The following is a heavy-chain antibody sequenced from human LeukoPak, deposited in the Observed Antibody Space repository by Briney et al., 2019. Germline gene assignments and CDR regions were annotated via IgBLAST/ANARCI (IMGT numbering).Heavy chain of an antibody. CDR3: ARVLIVVVDYPAFDY. CDR2: IYYSGST. J-gene: IGHJ4*02. CDR1: GGSISSSSYY. Sequence: PSETLSLTCTVSGGSISSSSYYWGWIRQPPGKGLEWIGSIYYSGSTYYNPSLKSRVTISVDTSKNQFSLKLSSVTAADTAVYYCARVLIVVVDYPAFDYWGQGTLVTVSS. V-gene: IGHV4-39*07. D-gene: IGHD3-22*01.